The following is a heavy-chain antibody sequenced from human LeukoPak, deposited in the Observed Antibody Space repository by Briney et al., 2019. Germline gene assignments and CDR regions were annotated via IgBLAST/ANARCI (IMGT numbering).Heavy chain of an antibody. J-gene: IGHJ5*02. CDR3: AREATLDWFDP. CDR1: GFTFSSYD. D-gene: IGHD2-15*01. Sequence: GGSLRLSCAVSGFTFSSYDMSWVRQAPGKGLEWVANIKQDGSEKYYVDSVKGRFTISRDNAKNSLYLQMNSLRAEDTAVYYCAREATLDWFDPWGQGTLVTVSS. V-gene: IGHV3-7*01. CDR2: IKQDGSEK.